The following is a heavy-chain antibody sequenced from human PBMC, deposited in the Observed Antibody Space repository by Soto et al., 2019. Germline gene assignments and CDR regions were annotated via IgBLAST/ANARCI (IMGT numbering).Heavy chain of an antibody. Sequence: QVQLQQWGAGRLKPSETLSLTCAVYGGSFTGYYWSWIRQSPGKGLEWIGKINHRGDTNQNPSLKSRVTISVDTSKNQFSLRLTSVTAADTGVYYCARRTGTGWFFDSWSQGTLVIVSS. CDR2: INHRGDT. CDR1: GGSFTGYY. V-gene: IGHV4-34*01. CDR3: ARRTGTGWFFDS. J-gene: IGHJ4*02. D-gene: IGHD6-19*01.